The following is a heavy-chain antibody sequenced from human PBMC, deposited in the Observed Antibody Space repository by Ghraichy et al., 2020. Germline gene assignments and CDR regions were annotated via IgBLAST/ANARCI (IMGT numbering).Heavy chain of an antibody. CDR1: GGSFSGYY. D-gene: IGHD3-3*01. Sequence: SETLSLTCAVYGGSFSGYYWSWIRQPPGKGLEWIGEINHSGSTNYNPSLKSRVTISVDTSKNQFSLKLSSVTAADTAVYYCARGFRVGAYYDFWSGYSYWGQGTLVTVSS. J-gene: IGHJ4*02. V-gene: IGHV4-34*01. CDR3: ARGFRVGAYYDFWSGYSY. CDR2: INHSGST.